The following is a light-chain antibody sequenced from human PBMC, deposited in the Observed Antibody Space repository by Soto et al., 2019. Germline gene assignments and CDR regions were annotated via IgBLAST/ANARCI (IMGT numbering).Light chain of an antibody. CDR3: QQRSNWPPT. Sequence: EVVLTQSPATLSLSPGERATLSCRASQSVTTYLAWYQQKRGQAPRLLVYDASTRATGIPARFSGSGSGTDFTLTIRSLEPQDFAVYYCQQRSNWPPTFGQGTKVEIK. J-gene: IGKJ1*01. CDR1: QSVTTY. V-gene: IGKV3-11*01. CDR2: DAS.